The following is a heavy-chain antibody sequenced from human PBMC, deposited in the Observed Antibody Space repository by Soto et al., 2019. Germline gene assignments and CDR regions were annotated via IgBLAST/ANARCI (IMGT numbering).Heavy chain of an antibody. CDR3: AHKLPVTTSAFDI. V-gene: IGHV2-5*01. CDR1: GFSLNTSGVG. Sequence: QITLKESGPTLVKPTQTLTLTCTFSGFSLNTSGVGVGWVRQPPGRALEWLAVIYWTDDKRYSPSLKSRLSITKHTSKNQVVLTMTNMDPMDTAIFFCAHKLPVTTSAFDIWGQGTMVTVSS. CDR2: IYWTDDK. D-gene: IGHD4-17*01. J-gene: IGHJ3*02.